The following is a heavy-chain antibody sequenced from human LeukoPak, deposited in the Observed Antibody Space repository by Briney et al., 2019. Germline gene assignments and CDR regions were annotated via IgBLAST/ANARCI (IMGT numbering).Heavy chain of an antibody. J-gene: IGHJ4*02. CDR1: GYTFTSYD. CDR3: ARDPMAGSRPNFDY. V-gene: IGHV1-8*01. CDR2: MNPNSGNT. Sequence: ASVKVSCKASGYTFTSYDINWVRQATGQGLEWMGWMNPNSGNTGYAQKLRGRVTMTTDTSTSTAYMELRSLRSDDTAVYYCARDPMAGSRPNFDYWGQGTLVTVSS. D-gene: IGHD6-19*01.